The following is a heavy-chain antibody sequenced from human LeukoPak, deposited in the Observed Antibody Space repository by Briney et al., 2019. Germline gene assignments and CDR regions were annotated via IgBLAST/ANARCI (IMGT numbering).Heavy chain of an antibody. V-gene: IGHV1-69*01. CDR2: IIPIFGTA. CDR1: GGTFSSYA. J-gene: IGHJ4*02. D-gene: IGHD5-18*01. Sequence: SVKVSCKASGGTFSSYAISWVRQAPGQGLEWMGGIIPIFGTANYAQRFQGRVTITADESTSTAYMELSSLRSEDTAVYYCARGAQDTAMVTPLDYWGQGTLVTVSS. CDR3: ARGAQDTAMVTPLDY.